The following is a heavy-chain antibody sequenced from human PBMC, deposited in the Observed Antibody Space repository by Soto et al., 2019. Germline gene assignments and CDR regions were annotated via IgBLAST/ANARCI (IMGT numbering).Heavy chain of an antibody. D-gene: IGHD2-2*01. J-gene: IGHJ6*02. CDR1: GFTFSSYS. CDR3: ARDFGDIVVVPAADSEGYYYYYGMDV. CDR2: ISSSSSTI. Sequence: EVQLVESGGGLVQPGGSLRLSCAASGFTFSSYSMNWVRQAPGKGLEWVSYISSSSSTIYYADSVKGRFTISRDNAKNSLYLQMNRLRVEDTAVYYCARDFGDIVVVPAADSEGYYYYYGMDVWGQGTTVTVSS. V-gene: IGHV3-48*01.